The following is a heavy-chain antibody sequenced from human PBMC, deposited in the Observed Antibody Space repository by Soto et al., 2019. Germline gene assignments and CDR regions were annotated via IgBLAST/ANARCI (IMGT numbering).Heavy chain of an antibody. J-gene: IGHJ6*02. CDR3: ALGYCISTSCYGNYYYYGMDV. Sequence: VASVKVSCKASGYTFTSYAMHWVRQAPGQRLEWMGWINAGNGNTRYSQKFQGRVTITRDTSASTAYMELSSLRSEDTAVYYCALGYCISTSCYGNYYYYGMDVWGQGTTVTVSS. V-gene: IGHV1-3*01. CDR1: GYTFTSYA. D-gene: IGHD2-2*01. CDR2: INAGNGNT.